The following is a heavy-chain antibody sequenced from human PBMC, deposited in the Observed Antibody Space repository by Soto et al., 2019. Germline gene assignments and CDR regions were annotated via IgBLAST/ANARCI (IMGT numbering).Heavy chain of an antibody. CDR2: ISSSSSYI. Sequence: EVQPVESEGGLVKPGGSLRLSCAASGFTFSSYSMNWVRQAPGKGLEWVSSISSSSSYIYYADSVKGRFTISRDNAKNSLYLQMNSLRAEDTAVYYCASTLIAVAGPFDYWGQGTLVTVSS. CDR3: ASTLIAVAGPFDY. V-gene: IGHV3-21*01. D-gene: IGHD6-19*01. CDR1: GFTFSSYS. J-gene: IGHJ4*02.